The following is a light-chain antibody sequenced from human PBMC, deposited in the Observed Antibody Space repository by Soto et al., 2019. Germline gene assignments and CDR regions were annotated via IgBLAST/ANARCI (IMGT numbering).Light chain of an antibody. V-gene: IGKV1-9*01. CDR3: QQYGSSGT. CDR2: AAS. CDR1: QGISSY. Sequence: IQLTQSPSSLSASVGDRVTITCRASQGISSYLAWYQQKPGKAPKLLIYAASTLQSGVPSRFSGSGSGTDFTLTISRLEPEDFAVYYCQQYGSSGTFGQGTTGDIK. J-gene: IGKJ1*01.